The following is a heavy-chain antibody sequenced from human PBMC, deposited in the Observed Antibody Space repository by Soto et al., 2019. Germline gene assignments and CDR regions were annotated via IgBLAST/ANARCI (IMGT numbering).Heavy chain of an antibody. CDR3: AIYPSATVIPYFYN. J-gene: IGHJ4*01. D-gene: IGHD4-17*01. CDR2: ISYDGSNK. CDR1: GFTFSSYA. Sequence: GGSLRLSCAASGFTFSSYAMHWVRQAPGKGLEWVAVISYDGSNKYYADSVKGRFTISRDNSKNTLYLQMNSLRAEDTAVYYCAIYPSATVIPYFYNWGQGTLVTVYS. V-gene: IGHV3-30-3*01.